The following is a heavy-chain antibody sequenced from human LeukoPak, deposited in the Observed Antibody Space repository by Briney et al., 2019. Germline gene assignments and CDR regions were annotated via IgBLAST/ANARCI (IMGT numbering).Heavy chain of an antibody. CDR3: ARELRYCSGGSCYSGYFDY. J-gene: IGHJ4*02. CDR1: GFTVSSNY. D-gene: IGHD2-15*01. V-gene: IGHV3-53*01. CDR2: IYSGGST. Sequence: GGSLRLSCAASGFTVSSNYMSWVRQAPGKGLEWVSVIYSGGSTNYADSVKGRFTVSRDNSKNTLYLQMNSLRAEDTAVYYCARELRYCSGGSCYSGYFDYWGQGTLVTVSS.